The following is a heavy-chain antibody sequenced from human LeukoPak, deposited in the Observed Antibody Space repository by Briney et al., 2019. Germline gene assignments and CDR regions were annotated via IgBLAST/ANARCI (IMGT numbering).Heavy chain of an antibody. CDR2: ISSSSSYI. J-gene: IGHJ5*02. V-gene: IGHV3-21*01. CDR3: ARAVWFGELLVWFDP. D-gene: IGHD3-10*01. CDR1: GFTFSSYS. Sequence: GGSLRLSCAPSGFTFSSYSMHWVPQATGKGLVWVLSISSSSSYIYYADSVKGRFTISRDNAKNSLYLQMNSLRAEDTAVYYCARAVWFGELLVWFDPWGQGTLVTVSS.